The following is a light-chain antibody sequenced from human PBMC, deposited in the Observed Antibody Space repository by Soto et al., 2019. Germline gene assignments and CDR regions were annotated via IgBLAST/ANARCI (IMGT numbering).Light chain of an antibody. J-gene: IGLJ2*01. Sequence: QSALTQPASVSGSPGQSITISCTGTSSDVGGYNYVSWYQQHPGKAPKLMIYEVSNRPSGVSNRVSGSKSGNTDSLTISGLQAEDEADYYCSSYTSSSTLVVFGGGTQVTVL. CDR2: EVS. CDR1: SSDVGGYNY. V-gene: IGLV2-14*01. CDR3: SSYTSSSTLVV.